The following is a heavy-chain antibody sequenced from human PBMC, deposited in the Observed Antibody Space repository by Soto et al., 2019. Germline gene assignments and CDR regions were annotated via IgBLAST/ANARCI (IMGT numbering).Heavy chain of an antibody. CDR2: ISYDGSVK. J-gene: IGHJ4*02. CDR3: AVDTLANLDY. Sequence: QVQLVESGGGVIQPGRSLRLSCAASGLTFSSYAMHWVRQAPDKGLEWVAVISYDGSVKYYADSVKGRFAISRDNSKNTLYLQVNSLRAEDTAVYYCAVDTLANLDYWGQGSLVTVSS. V-gene: IGHV3-30*09. CDR1: GLTFSSYA. D-gene: IGHD2-15*01.